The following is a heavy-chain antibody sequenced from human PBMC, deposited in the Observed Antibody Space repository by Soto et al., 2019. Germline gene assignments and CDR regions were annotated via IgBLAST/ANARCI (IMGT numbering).Heavy chain of an antibody. J-gene: IGHJ4*02. Sequence: SETLSLTCAVYGGSFSGYYWSWIRQPPGKGLEWIGEINHSGSTNYNPSLKSRVTISVDTSKNQFSLKLSSVTAADTAVYYCARSGYSSGRLYYFDYWGQGTLVTVSS. CDR3: ARSGYSSGRLYYFDY. CDR2: INHSGST. V-gene: IGHV4-34*01. D-gene: IGHD6-19*01. CDR1: GGSFSGYY.